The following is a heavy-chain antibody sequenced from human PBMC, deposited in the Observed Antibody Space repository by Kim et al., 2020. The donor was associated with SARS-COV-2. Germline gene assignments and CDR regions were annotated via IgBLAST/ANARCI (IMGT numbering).Heavy chain of an antibody. CDR2: ISDDGNER. CDR3: AKGTHGSSYSAAEY. D-gene: IGHD2-21*01. V-gene: IGHV3-30*18. Sequence: GGSLRLSCAASGFAFSTYGMHWVRQAPGRGLEWVAGISDDGNERFYGDSVKGRFTISRESSKNMLFLQMNSLRADDTAVYYCAKGTHGSSYSAAEYWGQGTLITVSS. J-gene: IGHJ4*02. CDR1: GFAFSTYG.